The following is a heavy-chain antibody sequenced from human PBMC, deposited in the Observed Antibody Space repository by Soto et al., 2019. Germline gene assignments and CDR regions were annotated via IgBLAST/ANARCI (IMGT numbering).Heavy chain of an antibody. Sequence: EVQLVESGGGLVQPGRSLRLSCAASRFSFDDYAMHWVRQAPGKGLEWVSGISWNSETIRYADSVKGRFTISRDNAKKFLDLQMTSLRAEDTALYYCAKDVQENNAAGGVWGVNDYWGQGNLVTVSS. CDR2: ISWNSETI. J-gene: IGHJ4*02. CDR1: RFSFDDYA. CDR3: AKDVQENNAAGGVWGVNDY. V-gene: IGHV3-9*01. D-gene: IGHD3-16*01.